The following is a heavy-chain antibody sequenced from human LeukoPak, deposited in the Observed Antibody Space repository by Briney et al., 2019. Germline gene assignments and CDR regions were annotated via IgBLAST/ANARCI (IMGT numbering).Heavy chain of an antibody. D-gene: IGHD3-22*01. V-gene: IGHV4-59*08. J-gene: IGHJ4*02. Sequence: TSETLSLTCNVSGGSITSYYWNWIRQPPGKGLQWIGYIYYTGSTNSNPSLKSRLTISLDTSKKQFSLKLNSVTAADTAIYYCASSYFYDGNRYFDYWGQGALVTVSS. CDR2: IYYTGST. CDR1: GGSITSYY. CDR3: ASSYFYDGNRYFDY.